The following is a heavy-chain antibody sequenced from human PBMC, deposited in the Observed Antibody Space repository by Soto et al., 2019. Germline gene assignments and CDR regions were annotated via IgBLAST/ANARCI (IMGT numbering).Heavy chain of an antibody. V-gene: IGHV3-48*01. CDR1: GFTFSSYS. CDR3: ARVSPLYYSLTDWFDP. CDR2: ISSSSSTI. D-gene: IGHD4-4*01. Sequence: ESGGGLVQPGGSLRLSCAASGFTFSSYSMNWVRQAPGKGLEWVSYISSSSSTIYYADSVKGRFTISRDNAKNSLYLQMNSLRAEDTAVYYCARVSPLYYSLTDWFDPWGQGTLVTVSS. J-gene: IGHJ5*02.